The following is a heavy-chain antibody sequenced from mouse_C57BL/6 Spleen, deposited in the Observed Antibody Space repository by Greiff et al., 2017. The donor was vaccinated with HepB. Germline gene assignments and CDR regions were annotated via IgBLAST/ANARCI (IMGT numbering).Heavy chain of an antibody. CDR2: IYPGSGST. J-gene: IGHJ2*01. Sequence: QVQLQQPGAELVKPGASVKMSCKASGYTFTSYWITWVKQRPGQGLEWIGDIYPGSGSTNYNEKFKSKATLTVDTSSSTAYMQLSSLTSEDSAVYYCARRNYGSSPFDYWGQGTTLTFSS. CDR3: ARRNYGSSPFDY. V-gene: IGHV1-55*01. D-gene: IGHD1-1*01. CDR1: GYTFTSYW.